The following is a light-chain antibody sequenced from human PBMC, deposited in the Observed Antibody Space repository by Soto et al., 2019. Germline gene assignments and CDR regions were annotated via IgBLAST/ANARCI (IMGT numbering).Light chain of an antibody. V-gene: IGLV2-14*01. CDR3: SSYTSSSTYV. J-gene: IGLJ1*01. Sequence: QSALTQPASVSGSPGQSITISCTGTSSDVGGYNYVSWYQQHPGKAPKLMIYDVSNRPSGVSNRFSGSKSGNTASLTISGLQAEEEADYNCSSYTSSSTYVFGTGTKLPVL. CDR2: DVS. CDR1: SSDVGGYNY.